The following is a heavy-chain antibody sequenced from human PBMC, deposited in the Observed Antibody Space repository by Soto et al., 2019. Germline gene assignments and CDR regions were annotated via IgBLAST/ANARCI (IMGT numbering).Heavy chain of an antibody. CDR3: ARLSTVTYQYYYAMDV. CDR2: IIPIFGTA. V-gene: IGHV1-69*06. CDR1: GGTFSSYA. J-gene: IGHJ6*02. D-gene: IGHD4-4*01. Sequence: GASVKVSCKASGGTFSSYAISWVRQAPGQGLEWMGGIIPIFGTANYAQKFQGQVTISVDKSISTAYLQWSSLKASDTAMYYCARLSTVTYQYYYAMDVWGQGTTVTVSS.